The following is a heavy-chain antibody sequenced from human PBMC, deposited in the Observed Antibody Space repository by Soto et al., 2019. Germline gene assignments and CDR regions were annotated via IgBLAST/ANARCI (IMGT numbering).Heavy chain of an antibody. CDR3: AKEGTVDCWTGYLFYYYYYYMDV. Sequence: GGSLILSCAASGFTFSCYGMQWVGQAPGKGLALVAIVSYDGSNNYYADSVKGRFSISRDNSKNTLYLQMNSLRAEDTAVYYCAKEGTVDCWTGYLFYYYYYYMDVWGKGTTVTVSS. CDR2: VSYDGSNN. D-gene: IGHD3-3*01. V-gene: IGHV3-30*18. J-gene: IGHJ6*03. CDR1: GFTFSCYG.